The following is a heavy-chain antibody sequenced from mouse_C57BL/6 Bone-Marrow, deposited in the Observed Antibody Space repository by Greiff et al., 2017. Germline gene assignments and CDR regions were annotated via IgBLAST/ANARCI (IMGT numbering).Heavy chain of an antibody. CDR3: ARDYYGSSSYWDFDV. CDR2: ISDGGSYT. CDR1: GFTFSSYA. J-gene: IGHJ1*03. Sequence: EVQGVESGGGLVKPGGSLKLSCAASGFTFSSYAMSWVRQTPEKRLEWVATISDGGSYTYYPDNVKGRFTISRDNAKNNLYLQLSHLKSEDTAMYYCARDYYGSSSYWDFDVWGTGTTVTVAS. V-gene: IGHV5-4*01. D-gene: IGHD1-1*01.